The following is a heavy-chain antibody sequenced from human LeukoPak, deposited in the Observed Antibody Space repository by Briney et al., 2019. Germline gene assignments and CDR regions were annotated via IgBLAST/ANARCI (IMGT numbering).Heavy chain of an antibody. CDR2: ISSSSSYI. Sequence: GGSLRLSCAASGFXFSSYSINWVRQAPGKGLEWVSSISSSSSYIHYADSVKGRFTISRDNAKNSLYPQMNSLRAEDTAVYYCARESEYSTNAFDYWGQGTLVTVSS. D-gene: IGHD6-6*01. CDR1: GFXFSSYS. J-gene: IGHJ4*02. V-gene: IGHV3-21*01. CDR3: ARESEYSTNAFDY.